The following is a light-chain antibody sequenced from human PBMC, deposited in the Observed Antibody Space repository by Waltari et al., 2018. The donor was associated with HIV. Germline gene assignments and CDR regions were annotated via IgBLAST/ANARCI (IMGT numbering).Light chain of an antibody. Sequence: IVMTQSPATLSVSPGERATLSCRASQSVSNKLAWYQQKPGQAPRLLMYAASTSVTGIPARFSGSGSGTDFTLTIRSLQSGDFAIYYCQQYNNWLTFGGGTKVEIK. CDR1: QSVSNK. CDR3: QQYNNWLT. V-gene: IGKV3-15*01. J-gene: IGKJ4*01. CDR2: AAS.